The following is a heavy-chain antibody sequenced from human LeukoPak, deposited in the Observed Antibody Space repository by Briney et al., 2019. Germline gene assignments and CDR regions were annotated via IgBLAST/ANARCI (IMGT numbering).Heavy chain of an antibody. CDR1: GFTVSSYY. CDR2: IYSGGST. J-gene: IGHJ6*02. CDR3: ARDHVVPSDGMDV. Sequence: GGSLRLSRSASGFTVSSYYMSWVRQAPGKGLEWVSVIYSGGSTYYADSVKGRFTISRDTSKNTVNLQMNSLRAGDTAVYYCARDHVVPSDGMDVWGQGTTVTVSS. V-gene: IGHV3-66*01. D-gene: IGHD3-10*02.